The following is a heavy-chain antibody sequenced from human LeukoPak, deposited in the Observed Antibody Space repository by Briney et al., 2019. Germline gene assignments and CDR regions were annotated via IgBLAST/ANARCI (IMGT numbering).Heavy chain of an antibody. J-gene: IGHJ3*01. V-gene: IGHV4-34*01. D-gene: IGHD3-22*01. CDR1: GGSFSGYY. CDR3: AGEVDTMMIK. CDR2: ISHSGST. Sequence: SETLSLTCAVYGGSFSGYYWSWIRQPPGKGLEWIGEISHSGSTNYNPSLKSRVTISVDTSKNQFSLKLSSVTAADTAVYYCAGEVDTMMIKWGQGTMVTVSS.